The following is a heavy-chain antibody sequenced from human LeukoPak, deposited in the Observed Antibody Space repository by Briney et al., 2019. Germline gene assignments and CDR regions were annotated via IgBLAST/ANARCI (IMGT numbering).Heavy chain of an antibody. CDR1: GGSISSSSYY. J-gene: IGHJ4*02. CDR3: ARQYYYGSGNYGD. Sequence: SETLSLTCTVSGGSISSSSYYWGWIRQPPGKGLEWIGSIYYSGSTYYNPSLKSRVTISVDTSKNQFSLKLSSVTAADTAVYYCARQYYYGSGNYGDWGQGTLVTVSS. CDR2: IYYSGST. V-gene: IGHV4-39*01. D-gene: IGHD3-10*01.